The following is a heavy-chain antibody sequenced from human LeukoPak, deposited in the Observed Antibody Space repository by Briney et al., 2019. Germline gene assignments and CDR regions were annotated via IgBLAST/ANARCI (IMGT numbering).Heavy chain of an antibody. CDR2: ISWNSGSI. V-gene: IGHV3-9*01. D-gene: IGHD2-15*01. CDR3: AKDTCSGGSCYVYYFYGMDV. CDR1: GFTFDDYA. J-gene: IGHJ6*02. Sequence: SLRLSCAASGFTFDDYAMHWVRQAPGKGLEWVSGISWNSGSIGYADSVKGRFTISRDNAKNSLYLQVNSLRAEDTALYYCAKDTCSGGSCYVYYFYGMDVWGQGTTVTVSS.